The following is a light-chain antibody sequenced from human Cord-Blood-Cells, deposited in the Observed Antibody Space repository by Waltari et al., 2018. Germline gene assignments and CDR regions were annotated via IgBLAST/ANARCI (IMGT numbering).Light chain of an antibody. Sequence: DIQMTQSPSSLSASVGDRVTITCRASQSISSYLNWYQQKPGKAPKLLIYAASSLQSGVPSRFSVCGSGTHFTLTISSLQPEDFATYYCQQSYSTPPTFGGGTKVEIK. CDR2: AAS. CDR3: QQSYSTPPT. CDR1: QSISSY. J-gene: IGKJ4*01. V-gene: IGKV1-39*01.